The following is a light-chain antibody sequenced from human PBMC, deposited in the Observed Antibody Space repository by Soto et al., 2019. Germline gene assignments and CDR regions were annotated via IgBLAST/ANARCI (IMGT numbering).Light chain of an antibody. Sequence: QSALTQPASVSGSPGQSITISCTGTSSDVGAYNYVSWYQQQQGKVPKVILYDVSDRPSGVSSRLSGSKSGNTASLTISGLQAEDEADYYCSSYTNNRTLVFGGGTKVTVL. CDR3: SSYTNNRTLV. CDR1: SSDVGAYNY. CDR2: DVS. V-gene: IGLV2-14*03. J-gene: IGLJ2*01.